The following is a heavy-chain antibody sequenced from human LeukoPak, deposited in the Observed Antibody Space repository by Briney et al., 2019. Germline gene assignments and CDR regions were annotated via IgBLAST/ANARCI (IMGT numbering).Heavy chain of an antibody. J-gene: IGHJ5*02. Sequence: GGSLRLSCAASGFIFSSYWMHGVRHARGKGVVGVAHINNDGSSTSYADSVKGRFTISRDNAKNPLYLQMNSLRAEDTAVYYCARGVGYCSSTSCYWWFDPWGQGTLVTVSS. CDR2: INNDGSST. CDR1: GFIFSSYW. D-gene: IGHD2-2*01. CDR3: ARGVGYCSSTSCYWWFDP. V-gene: IGHV3-74*01.